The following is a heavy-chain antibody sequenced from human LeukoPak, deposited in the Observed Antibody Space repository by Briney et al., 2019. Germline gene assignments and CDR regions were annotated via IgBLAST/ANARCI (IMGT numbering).Heavy chain of an antibody. D-gene: IGHD5-24*01. CDR2: IIPI. J-gene: IGHJ5*02. Sequence: ASVKVSCKASGGSFSNCTINWVRQAPGQGLEWMGEIIPIFRVTITADECTTTAYMEPSSLRSEDTAVYYCANGWLQGDRGWFDPWGQGTLVTVSP. V-gene: IGHV1-69*13. CDR1: GGSFSNCT. CDR3: ANGWLQGDRGWFDP.